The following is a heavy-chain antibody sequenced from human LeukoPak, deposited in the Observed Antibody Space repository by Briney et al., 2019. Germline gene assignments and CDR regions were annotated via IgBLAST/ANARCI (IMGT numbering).Heavy chain of an antibody. Sequence: GGSLRLSCAASGFTFTSYNMNWVRQAPGKGLEWVSSISSSSSYINYADSVKGRFTISRDNAKNSVYLQMNSLRAEDTAVYYCAQNKDRASAGSCYLLDDWGQGTLVTV. V-gene: IGHV3-21*01. CDR2: ISSSSSYI. CDR1: GFTFTSYN. J-gene: IGHJ4*02. D-gene: IGHD2-15*01. CDR3: AQNKDRASAGSCYLLDD.